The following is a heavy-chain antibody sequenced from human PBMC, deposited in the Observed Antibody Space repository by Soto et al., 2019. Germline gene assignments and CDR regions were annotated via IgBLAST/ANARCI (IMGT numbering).Heavy chain of an antibody. D-gene: IGHD1-26*01. CDR2: IYYSGST. Sequence: NPSETLSLTCTVSGGSISSYYWSWIRQPPGKGLEWIGYIYYSGSTNYNPSLKSRVTISVDTSKNQFSLKLSSVTAADTAVYYCARVIVPAENWFDPWGQGTLVTVSS. CDR3: ARVIVPAENWFDP. CDR1: GGSISSYY. V-gene: IGHV4-59*01. J-gene: IGHJ5*02.